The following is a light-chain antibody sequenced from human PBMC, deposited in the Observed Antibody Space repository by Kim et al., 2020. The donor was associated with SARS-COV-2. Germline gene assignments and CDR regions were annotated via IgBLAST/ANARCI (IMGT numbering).Light chain of an antibody. CDR1: NIGSKS. CDR3: QVWDSSSDHLWV. J-gene: IGLJ3*02. CDR2: YDS. V-gene: IGLV3-21*04. Sequence: PGKTAMITCGGNNIGSKSVHWYQQKPGQAPVLVIYYDSDRPSGIPERFSGSNSGNTATLTISRVEAGDEADYYCQVWDSSSDHLWVFGGGTKVTVL.